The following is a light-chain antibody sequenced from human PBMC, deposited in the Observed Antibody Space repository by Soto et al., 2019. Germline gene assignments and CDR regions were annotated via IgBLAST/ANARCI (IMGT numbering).Light chain of an antibody. CDR2: GAS. J-gene: IGKJ1*01. CDR3: QQYGSSPT. Sequence: EIVLTQSPGTLSLSPGERATLSCRASQSVSSSYLAWYQQKPGQAPRLLIYGASSRATGIPDRFGGSGSGTDFTLTISRLEPEDFAVYYCQQYGSSPTFGQGTKVEI. V-gene: IGKV3-20*01. CDR1: QSVSSSY.